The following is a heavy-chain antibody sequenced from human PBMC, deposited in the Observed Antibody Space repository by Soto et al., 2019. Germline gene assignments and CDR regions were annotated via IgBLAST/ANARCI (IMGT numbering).Heavy chain of an antibody. D-gene: IGHD2-2*01. CDR1: GGTFSSYT. J-gene: IGHJ4*02. V-gene: IGHV1-69*02. Sequence: ASVKVSCKASGGTFSSYTISWVRQAPGQGLEWMGRIIPILGIANYAQKFQGRVTITADKSTSTAYMELSSLRSEDTAVYYCARGYCSSTSCYPTSTFDYWGQGTLVTVSS. CDR3: ARGYCSSTSCYPTSTFDY. CDR2: IIPILGIA.